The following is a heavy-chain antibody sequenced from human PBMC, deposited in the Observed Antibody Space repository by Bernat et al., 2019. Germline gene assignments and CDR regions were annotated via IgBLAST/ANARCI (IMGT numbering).Heavy chain of an antibody. CDR3: ARDDGN. J-gene: IGHJ4*02. D-gene: IGHD1-1*01. CDR1: GFTVGNNY. V-gene: IGHV3-66*01. Sequence: EVQLVESGGGLVQPGGSLRLSCAASGFTVGNNYMSWVRQAPGQGLEWVSLIYSGGSTLYADSVKGRFTISGDNSKNTLYLQMNSLRVEDTAVYYCARDDGNWGQGTLVTVSS. CDR2: IYSGGST.